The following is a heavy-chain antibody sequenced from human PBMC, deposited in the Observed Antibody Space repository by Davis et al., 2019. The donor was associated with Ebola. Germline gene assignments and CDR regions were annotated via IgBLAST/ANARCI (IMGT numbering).Heavy chain of an antibody. CDR1: GFTFSNSW. CDR2: IKQDGSEK. CDR3: ARARGIADY. D-gene: IGHD2-21*01. J-gene: IGHJ4*02. V-gene: IGHV3-7*01. Sequence: GESLKISCAASGFTFSNSWMHWVRQAPGKGLEWVANIKQDGSEKYYVDSVKGRFTISRDNAKNSLYLQMNSLRAEDTAVYYCARARGIADYWGQGTLVTVSS.